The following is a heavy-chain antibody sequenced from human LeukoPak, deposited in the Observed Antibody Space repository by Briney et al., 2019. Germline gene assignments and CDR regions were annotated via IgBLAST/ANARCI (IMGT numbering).Heavy chain of an antibody. V-gene: IGHV3-21*01. CDR2: ISSSSSCI. D-gene: IGHD2-2*01. Sequence: KAGGSLRLSCAASGFTFSSYSMNWVRQAPGKGLEWVSSISSSSSCIYYADSVKGRFTISRDNAKNSLYLQMNSLRAEDTAVYYCARGLIVVVPATTLGYWGQGTLVTVSS. J-gene: IGHJ4*02. CDR1: GFTFSSYS. CDR3: ARGLIVVVPATTLGY.